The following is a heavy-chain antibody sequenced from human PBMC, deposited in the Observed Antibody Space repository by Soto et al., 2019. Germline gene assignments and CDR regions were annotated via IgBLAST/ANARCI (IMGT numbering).Heavy chain of an antibody. CDR2: IYYSGST. CDR3: ARDSRFGELSASYYYGMDV. Sequence: TLSLTCPVSCGSISSYYWSWIRQPPFKFLEWIGYIYYSGSTYYNPSLQSRVTISVDTSKNQFSPKLSSVTAADTAVYYCARDSRFGELSASYYYGMDVWGQGTTVTVSS. J-gene: IGHJ6*02. D-gene: IGHD3-10*01. CDR1: CGSISSYY. V-gene: IGHV4-30-4*01.